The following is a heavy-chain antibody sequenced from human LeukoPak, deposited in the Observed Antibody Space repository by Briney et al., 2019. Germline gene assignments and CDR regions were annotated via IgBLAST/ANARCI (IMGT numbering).Heavy chain of an antibody. J-gene: IGHJ3*02. V-gene: IGHV1-18*01. CDR3: ARDHYYGSGSYYFDAFDI. CDR1: GYTFTSYA. CDR2: ISAYNGNT. Sequence: ASVKVSCKASGYTFTSYAMHWVRQAPGQRLEWMGWISAYNGNTNYAQKLQGRVTMTTDTSTSTAYMELRSLRSDDTAVYYCARDHYYGSGSYYFDAFDIWGQGTMVTVSS. D-gene: IGHD3-10*01.